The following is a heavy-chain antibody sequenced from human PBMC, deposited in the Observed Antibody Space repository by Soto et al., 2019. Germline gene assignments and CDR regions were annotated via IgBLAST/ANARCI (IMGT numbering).Heavy chain of an antibody. J-gene: IGHJ4*02. CDR2: IYPGDSDT. V-gene: IGHV5-51*01. CDR1: GYSFTSYW. CDR3: ARRASSCWSPEYYFDY. Sequence: GESLKISCKGSGYSFTSYWIGWVRQIPGKGLEWMGIIYPGDSDTRYSPSFQGQVTISADKSISTAYLQWSSLKASDTAMYYCARRASSCWSPEYYFDYWGQGTLVIVAS. D-gene: IGHD6-13*01.